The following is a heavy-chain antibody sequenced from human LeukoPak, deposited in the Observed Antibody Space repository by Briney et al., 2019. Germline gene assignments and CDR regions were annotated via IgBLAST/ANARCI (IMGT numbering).Heavy chain of an antibody. J-gene: IGHJ4*02. Sequence: GGSLRLSCAASGFTYGNYVMSWARQAPGKGLEWVATITGSGENTFYADSVRGRFTISRDNSRNTLYVQMYSLRAEDTATYFCAKSRYSGYDFFDHWGQGAPVIVSS. V-gene: IGHV3-23*01. D-gene: IGHD5-12*01. CDR3: AKSRYSGYDFFDH. CDR1: GFTYGNYV. CDR2: ITGSGENT.